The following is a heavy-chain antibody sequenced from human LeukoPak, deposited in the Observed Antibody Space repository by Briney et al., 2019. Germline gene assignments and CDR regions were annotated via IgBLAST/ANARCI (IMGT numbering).Heavy chain of an antibody. CDR2: IIPIFGTA. J-gene: IGHJ4*02. CDR3: ARGGITGTTFGREEFDY. Sequence: SVKVSCKASGGTFSSYAISWVRQAPGQGLEWMGGIIPIFGTANYAQKFQGRVTMTRDTSTSTVYMELSSLRSEDTAVYYCARGGITGTTFGREEFDYWGQGTLVTVSS. D-gene: IGHD1-7*01. V-gene: IGHV1-69*05. CDR1: GGTFSSYA.